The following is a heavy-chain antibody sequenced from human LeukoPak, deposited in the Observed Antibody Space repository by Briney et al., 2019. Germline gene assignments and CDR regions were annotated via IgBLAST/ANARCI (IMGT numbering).Heavy chain of an antibody. D-gene: IGHD6-19*01. J-gene: IGHJ4*02. CDR1: GFTFNKYA. Sequence: GGSLRLSCAASGFTFNKYALHWVGQAPGKGLEYVSAISTNGDSTYYANSVKGRFTISRDNSKNTLYFQMNSLRAEDTAVYYCARGPGWNYFDYWGQGTLVTVSS. CDR3: ARGPGWNYFDY. CDR2: ISTNGDST. V-gene: IGHV3-64*01.